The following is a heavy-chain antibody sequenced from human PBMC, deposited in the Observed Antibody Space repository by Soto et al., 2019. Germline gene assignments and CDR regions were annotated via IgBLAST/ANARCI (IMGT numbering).Heavy chain of an antibody. CDR3: ARDRLVVIMPVVMDY. J-gene: IGHJ4*02. V-gene: IGHV1-18*01. CDR2: INTDNGNT. D-gene: IGHD2-2*01. CDR1: GYTFTNYG. Sequence: QVQLVQSGAEVKKPGSSVKVSCKASGYTFTNYGISWVRQAPGLGLERKGGINTDNGNTNYAKKSQGRVAMTTDASTSTAYMERKSLYSHVTAVYYCARDRLVVIMPVVMDYWGQGILVTVSS.